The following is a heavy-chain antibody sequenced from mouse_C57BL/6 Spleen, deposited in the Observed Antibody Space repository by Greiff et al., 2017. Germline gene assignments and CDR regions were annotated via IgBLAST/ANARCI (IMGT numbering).Heavy chain of an antibody. V-gene: IGHV1-62-3*01. J-gene: IGHJ4*01. CDR1: GYTFTSYW. CDR2: IDPNSGGT. CDR3: ARAVVYEVSESIDY. D-gene: IGHD2-12*01. Sequence: QVQLKQPGAELVKPGASVKLSCKASGYTFTSYWMHWVKQRPGRGLEWIGVIDPNSGGTKYNEKFKSKATLTVDKPSSTAYMQLSSLTSEDSAVYYCARAVVYEVSESIDYWGQGTSVTVSS.